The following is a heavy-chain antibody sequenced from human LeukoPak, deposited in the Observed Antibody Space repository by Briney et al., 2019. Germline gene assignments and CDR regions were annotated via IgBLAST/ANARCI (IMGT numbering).Heavy chain of an antibody. CDR3: AMGMSYYYYMDV. V-gene: IGHV4-38-2*02. CDR2: IYHSGST. J-gene: IGHJ6*03. D-gene: IGHD7-27*01. Sequence: SETLSLTCTVSGYSISSGYYWGWIRQPPGKGLEWIGSIYHSGSTYYNPSLKSRVTISVDTSKNQFSLKLSSVTAADTAVYYWAMGMSYYYYMDVWTKGTKVTVSS. CDR1: GYSISSGYY.